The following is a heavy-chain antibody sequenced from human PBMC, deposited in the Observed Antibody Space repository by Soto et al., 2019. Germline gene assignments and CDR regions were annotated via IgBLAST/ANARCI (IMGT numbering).Heavy chain of an antibody. V-gene: IGHV4-30-4*01. J-gene: IGHJ3*02. CDR3: AKTITLTNDAFDI. Sequence: ASETLSLTCTVSGGSISSGDYYWTWIRQPPGKGLEWIGYIYYSGNTYYNPSLKSRLTISLDTSKSQFSLKLSSVAAADTAVYYCAKTITLTNDAFDIWGQGTMVTVSS. CDR2: IYYSGNT. D-gene: IGHD4-4*01. CDR1: GGSISSGDYY.